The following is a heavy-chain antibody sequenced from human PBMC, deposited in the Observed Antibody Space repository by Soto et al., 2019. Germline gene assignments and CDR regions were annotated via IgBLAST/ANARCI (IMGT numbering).Heavy chain of an antibody. CDR1: GYTFTSYA. CDR3: ARCPPDFDWFHDAFDI. CDR2: INAGNGNT. V-gene: IGHV1-3*01. D-gene: IGHD3-9*01. Sequence: ASVKVSCKASGYTFTSYAMHWVRQAPGQRLEWMGWINAGNGNTKYSQKFQGRVTITRDTSASTAYMELSSLRSEDTAVYYCARCPPDFDWFHDAFDIWGQGTMVTV. J-gene: IGHJ3*02.